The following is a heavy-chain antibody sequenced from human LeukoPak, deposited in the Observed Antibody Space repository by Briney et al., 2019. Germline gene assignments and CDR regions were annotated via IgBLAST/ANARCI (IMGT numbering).Heavy chain of an antibody. CDR1: GGSINNGGYS. CDR3: ARMYYYDSSGYPTQDAFDI. Sequence: SETLSLTCAVSGGSINNGGYSWSWIRQPPGKGLEWIGYIYYSGSTNYNPSLKSRVTISVDTSKNQFSLKLSSVTAADTAVYYCARMYYYDSSGYPTQDAFDIWGQGTMVTVSS. D-gene: IGHD3-22*01. V-gene: IGHV4-61*08. J-gene: IGHJ3*02. CDR2: IYYSGST.